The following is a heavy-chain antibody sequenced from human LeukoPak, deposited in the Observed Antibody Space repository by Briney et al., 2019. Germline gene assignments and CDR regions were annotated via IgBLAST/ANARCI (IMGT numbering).Heavy chain of an antibody. D-gene: IGHD3-22*01. CDR2: IYHSGST. Sequence: SETLSLTCTVSGYSISSGYYWGWIRQPPGKGLEWIGSIYHSGSTYYNPSLKNRVTISVDTSKNQFSLRLSSVTAADTAVYYCARASYSYDINGWVPFDYWGQGTLVTVSS. CDR1: GYSISSGYY. V-gene: IGHV4-38-2*02. J-gene: IGHJ4*02. CDR3: ARASYSYDINGWVPFDY.